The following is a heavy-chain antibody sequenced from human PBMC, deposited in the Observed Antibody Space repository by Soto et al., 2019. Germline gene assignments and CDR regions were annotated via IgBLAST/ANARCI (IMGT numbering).Heavy chain of an antibody. J-gene: IGHJ5*02. CDR2: VYSSGGT. CDR3: ARGQRFSDWFDP. V-gene: IGHV4-4*07. Sequence: SETLSLTCTASGGSMSSYYWTWIRQPAGKGLEWIGRVYSSGGTHYNPSLKSRVTISLDTSKNQFSLRLLSVTDADTAVYYCARGQRFSDWFDPWGQGTLVTVSS. D-gene: IGHD3-3*01. CDR1: GGSMSSYY.